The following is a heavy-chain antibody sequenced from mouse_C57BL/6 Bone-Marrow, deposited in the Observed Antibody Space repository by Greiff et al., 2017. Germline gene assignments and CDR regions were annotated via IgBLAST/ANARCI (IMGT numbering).Heavy chain of an antibody. Sequence: QVQLQQPGAELVMPGASVKLSCKASGYTFTSYWMHWVKQRPGQGLEWIGEIDPSDSYTNYNQKFKGKSTLTVDKSSSTAYMQLSSLTSEDSAVYYCARNSDVCWYFDVWGTGTTVTVSS. J-gene: IGHJ1*03. CDR2: IDPSDSYT. D-gene: IGHD2-10*02. CDR1: GYTFTSYW. CDR3: ARNSDVCWYFDV. V-gene: IGHV1-69*01.